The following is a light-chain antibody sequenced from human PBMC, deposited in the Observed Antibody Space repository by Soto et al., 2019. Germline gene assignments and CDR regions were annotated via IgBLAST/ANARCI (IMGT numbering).Light chain of an antibody. Sequence: QPVLTQSPSASDSLGASVKLTCTLSSGHSSYTITWHQQQPDKGPRYLMNLDSDGSHYKGDGIPDRFSGSSSGAELSLTISGRQSEDEADYYWQTWATGQDGVFGVGTKVTGL. J-gene: IGLJ3*02. CDR1: SGHSSYT. V-gene: IGLV4-69*01. CDR3: QTWATGQDGV. CDR2: LDSDGSH.